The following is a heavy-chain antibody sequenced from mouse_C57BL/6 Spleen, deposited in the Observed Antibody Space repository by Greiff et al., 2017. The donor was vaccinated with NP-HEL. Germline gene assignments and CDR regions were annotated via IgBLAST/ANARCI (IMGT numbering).Heavy chain of an antibody. Sequence: QVQLKQSGTELVKPGASVKLSCKASGYTFTSYWMHWVKQRPGQGLEWIGNINPSNGGTNYNEKFKSKATLTVDKSSSTAYMQLSSLTSEDSAVYYCARGDTVVAYYYAMDYWGQGTSVTVSS. D-gene: IGHD1-1*01. J-gene: IGHJ4*01. CDR1: GYTFTSYW. CDR2: INPSNGGT. V-gene: IGHV1-53*01. CDR3: ARGDTVVAYYYAMDY.